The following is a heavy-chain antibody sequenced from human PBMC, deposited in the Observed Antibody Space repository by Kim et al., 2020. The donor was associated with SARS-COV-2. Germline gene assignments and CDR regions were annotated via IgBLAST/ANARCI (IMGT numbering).Heavy chain of an antibody. Sequence: SETLSLTCAVYGGSFSGYYWSWIRQPPGKGLEWIGEINHSGSTNYNPSLKSRVTISVDTSKNQFSLKLSSVTAADTAVYYCARGSITIFGVALKDYFDYWGQGTLVTVSS. CDR3: ARGSITIFGVALKDYFDY. CDR2: INHSGST. J-gene: IGHJ4*02. V-gene: IGHV4-34*01. CDR1: GGSFSGYY. D-gene: IGHD3-3*01.